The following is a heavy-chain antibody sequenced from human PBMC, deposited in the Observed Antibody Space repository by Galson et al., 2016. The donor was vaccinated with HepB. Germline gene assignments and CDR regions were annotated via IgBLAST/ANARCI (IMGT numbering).Heavy chain of an antibody. D-gene: IGHD3-10*01. CDR3: ARKGGIYSPWGY. J-gene: IGHJ4*02. CDR1: GFTFSNYW. CDR2: IKQDGNAK. V-gene: IGHV3-7*03. Sequence: SLRLSCAASGFTFSNYWMSWVRQAPGKGLEWVANIKQDGNAKYYVDSVKGRFTISRDNAKNTMYLQMNSLRAEDTAVYYCARKGGIYSPWGYWGQATLVTVSS.